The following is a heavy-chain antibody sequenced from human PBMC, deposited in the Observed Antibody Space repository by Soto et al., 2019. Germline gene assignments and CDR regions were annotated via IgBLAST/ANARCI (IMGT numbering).Heavy chain of an antibody. D-gene: IGHD3-3*01. J-gene: IGHJ6*02. CDR1: GFTFSSYG. V-gene: IGHV3-33*08. Sequence: GGSLRLSCAGSGFTFSSYGIHWVRQAPGKGLEWVAVIWYDGSNKYYADSVKGRFTISRDNSKNTLYLQMNSLRAEDTAVYYCARDKNTYYDFWSGPRYYYYYGMDVWGQGTTVTAP. CDR3: ARDKNTYYDFWSGPRYYYYYGMDV. CDR2: IWYDGSNK.